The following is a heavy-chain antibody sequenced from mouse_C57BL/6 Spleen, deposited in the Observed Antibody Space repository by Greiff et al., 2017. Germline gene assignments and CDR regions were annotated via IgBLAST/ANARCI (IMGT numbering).Heavy chain of an antibody. J-gene: IGHJ4*01. CDR2: INPSSGYT. CDR3: ARKGAIYYDYHVGAMDY. CDR1: GYTFTSYT. Sequence: QVQLKQSGAELARPGASVKMSCKASGYTFTSYTMHWVKQRPGQGLEWIGYINPSSGYTKYNQKFKDKATLTADKSSSTAYMQLSSLTSEDSAVYYCARKGAIYYDYHVGAMDYWGQGTSVTVSS. D-gene: IGHD2-4*01. V-gene: IGHV1-4*01.